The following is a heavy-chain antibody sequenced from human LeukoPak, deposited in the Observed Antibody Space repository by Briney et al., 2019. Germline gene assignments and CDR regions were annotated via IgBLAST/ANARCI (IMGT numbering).Heavy chain of an antibody. CDR2: TSYNGNT. CDR1: GYTFSNYG. Sequence: ASVKVSCKASGYTFSNYGISGVRQAPGLGLDWMGWTSYNGNTNYAQKFQDRVTMTTDTSTTTAYMELRSLDSDDTAVYYCARHSGSGWQALGYWGQGTLVTVSS. D-gene: IGHD6-19*01. V-gene: IGHV1-18*04. CDR3: ARHSGSGWQALGY. J-gene: IGHJ4*02.